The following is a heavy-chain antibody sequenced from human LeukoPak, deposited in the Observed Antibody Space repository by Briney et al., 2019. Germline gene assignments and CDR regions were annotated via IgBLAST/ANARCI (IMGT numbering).Heavy chain of an antibody. CDR3: ATDSGYIYGQGLPGGFDY. V-gene: IGHV3-9*01. J-gene: IGHJ4*02. CDR2: ISWNSGSI. Sequence: QAGGSLRLSCAASGFTFDDYAMHWVRQAPGKGLEWVSGISWNSGSIGYADSVKGRFTISRDKAKNSLYLQMNSLRAEDTAVYYCATDSGYIYGQGLPGGFDYWGQGTLVTVSS. CDR1: GFTFDDYA. D-gene: IGHD5-18*01.